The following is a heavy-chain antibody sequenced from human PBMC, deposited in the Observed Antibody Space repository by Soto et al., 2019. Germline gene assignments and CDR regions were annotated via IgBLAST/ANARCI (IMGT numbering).Heavy chain of an antibody. Sequence: SETLSLTCTVSGGSISSYYWSWIRQPAGKGLEWIGHIYSGGSSDYNPSLKSRVTMSVDTSKNQFSLTVRSVTAADTAVYYCEKGGNSSCYYYASDYWSQGTLVTVSS. J-gene: IGHJ4*02. CDR3: EKGGNSSCYYYASDY. D-gene: IGHD3-22*01. CDR1: GGSISSYY. V-gene: IGHV4-4*07. CDR2: IYSGGSS.